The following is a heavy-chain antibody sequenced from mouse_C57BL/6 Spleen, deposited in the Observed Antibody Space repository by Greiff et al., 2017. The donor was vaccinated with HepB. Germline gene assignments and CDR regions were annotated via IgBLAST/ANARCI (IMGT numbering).Heavy chain of an antibody. CDR3: TRFTTVVGGY. J-gene: IGHJ2*01. D-gene: IGHD1-1*01. Sequence: VKLMESGAELVRPGASVTLSCKASGYTFTDYELHWVKQTPVHGLEWIGAIDPETGGTAYNQKFKGKAILTADKSSSTAYMELRSLTSEDSAVYYCTRFTTVVGGYWGQGTTLTVSS. CDR2: IDPETGGT. V-gene: IGHV1-15*01. CDR1: GYTFTDYE.